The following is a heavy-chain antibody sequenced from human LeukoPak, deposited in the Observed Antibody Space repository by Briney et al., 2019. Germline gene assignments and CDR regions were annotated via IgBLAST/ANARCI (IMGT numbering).Heavy chain of an antibody. CDR2: MNPSSGNT. D-gene: IGHD2-2*01. CDR1: GYTFTSYD. Sequence: GASVKVSCKASGYTFTSYDINWVRQATGQGLEWMGWMNPSSGNTGYAQKFQGRVTITSNTSISTAYMELSSLRSEDTAVYYCALIPSFQVVPADYWGQGTLVTVSS. CDR3: ALIPSFQVVPADY. J-gene: IGHJ4*02. V-gene: IGHV1-8*03.